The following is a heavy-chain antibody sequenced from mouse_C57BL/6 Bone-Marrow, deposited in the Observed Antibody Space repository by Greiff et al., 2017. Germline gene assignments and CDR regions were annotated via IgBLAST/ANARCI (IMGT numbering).Heavy chain of an antibody. CDR3: AIYDYDDGDYFDD. J-gene: IGHJ2*01. D-gene: IGHD2-4*01. CDR2: IYPRSGNT. V-gene: IGHV1-81*01. Sequence: VQLQQSGAELARPGASVKLSCKASGYTFTSYGISWVKQRTGQGLEWIGEIYPRSGNTYYNEKFKGKATLTADKSSSTAYMELRSLTSEDSAVYFCAIYDYDDGDYFDDWGQGTTLTVSS. CDR1: GYTFTSYG.